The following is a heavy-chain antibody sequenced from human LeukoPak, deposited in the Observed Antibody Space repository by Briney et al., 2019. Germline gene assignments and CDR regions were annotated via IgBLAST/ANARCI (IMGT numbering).Heavy chain of an antibody. J-gene: IGHJ4*02. V-gene: IGHV1-69*04. CDR1: GATFSSYA. CDR3: ARERGYDLVFDY. CDR2: FIPILGIA. D-gene: IGHD5-12*01. Sequence: SVKLSCKASGATFSSYAISWVRQAPGQGLEWMGGFIPILGIANYAQKFQGRVTITADKSTITAYMELSSLRSEDTAVYYCARERGYDLVFDYWGQGTLVTVSS.